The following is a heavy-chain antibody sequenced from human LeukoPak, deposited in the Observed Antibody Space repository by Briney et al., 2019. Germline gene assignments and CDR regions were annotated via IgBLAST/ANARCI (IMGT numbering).Heavy chain of an antibody. CDR1: GFTFSSYS. CDR3: ARDVAYAFDI. CDR2: INSGSDAV. Sequence: GGSLGLSCAASGFTFSSYSMNWVRQAPGKGLEWVSYINSGSDAVDYADSMKGRFTISRDNAKNSLYLQMNSLRDEDTAVYYCARDVAYAFDIWGQGTMVTVSS. V-gene: IGHV3-48*02. J-gene: IGHJ3*02. D-gene: IGHD2-21*01.